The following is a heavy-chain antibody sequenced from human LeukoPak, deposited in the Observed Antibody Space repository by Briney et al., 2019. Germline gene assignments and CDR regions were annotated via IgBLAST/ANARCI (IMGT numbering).Heavy chain of an antibody. V-gene: IGHV4-30-2*01. CDR1: GGSISSGGYY. CDR3: ARGGPGQPFDY. CDR2: IYHSGST. D-gene: IGHD1-1*01. J-gene: IGHJ4*02. Sequence: SQTLSLTCTVSGGSISSGGYYWSWIRQHPGKGLEWIGYIYHSGSTYYNPSLKSRVTISVDRSKNQFSLKLSSVTAADTAVYYCARGGPGQPFDYWGQGTLVTVSS.